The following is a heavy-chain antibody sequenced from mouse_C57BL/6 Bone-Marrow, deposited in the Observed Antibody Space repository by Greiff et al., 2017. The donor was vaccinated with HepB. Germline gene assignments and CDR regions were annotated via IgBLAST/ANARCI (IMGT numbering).Heavy chain of an antibody. D-gene: IGHD1-1*01. J-gene: IGHJ2*01. CDR1: GFTFSSYA. CDR3: ARDGTTVVAGFDY. Sequence: EVKLMESGGGLVKPGGSLKLSCAASGFTFSSYAMSWVRQTPEKRLEWVATISDGGSYTYYPDNVKGRFTISRDNAKNNLYLQMSHLKSEDTAMYYCARDGTTVVAGFDYWGQGTTLTVSS. V-gene: IGHV5-4*01. CDR2: ISDGGSYT.